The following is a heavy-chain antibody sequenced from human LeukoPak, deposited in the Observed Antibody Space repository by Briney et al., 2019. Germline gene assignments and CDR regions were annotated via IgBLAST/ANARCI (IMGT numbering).Heavy chain of an antibody. J-gene: IGHJ4*02. CDR2: ISGSGGTT. V-gene: IGHV3-23*01. Sequence: QPGGSLRLSCAASGFTFSSYAMSWVRQAPGKGLEWVSVISGSGGTTHYADYVKGRFTISRDNSKNTLYLQMNSLRGEDTAVYYCAKDGQVNQPDRLFTDWGQGTLVIVSS. CDR1: GFTFSSYA. D-gene: IGHD1-14*01. CDR3: AKDGQVNQPDRLFTD.